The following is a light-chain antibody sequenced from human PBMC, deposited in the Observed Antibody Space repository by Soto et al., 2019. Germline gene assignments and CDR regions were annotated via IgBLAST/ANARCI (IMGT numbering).Light chain of an antibody. Sequence: EIVLAQSPATLSFSPGERATLSCRASQSVTNSLAWYQQKPGQAPRLLIYGASTRATGIPDRFSGSGSGTDFTLTISRLEPEDFAVYYCQQYGSSSWTFGQGTKVDIK. V-gene: IGKV3-20*01. CDR1: QSVTNS. J-gene: IGKJ1*01. CDR2: GAS. CDR3: QQYGSSSWT.